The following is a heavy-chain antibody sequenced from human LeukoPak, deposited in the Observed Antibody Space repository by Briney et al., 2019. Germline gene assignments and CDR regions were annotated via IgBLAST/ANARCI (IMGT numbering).Heavy chain of an antibody. Sequence: SETLSLTCTISGGSISSDNYYWSWIRQPPGKGLEWIGYIYYSGSTNYNPSLKSRVTISVDTSTNQLSLKLSSVTAADTAVYFCARGGRLLGKSDEWGQGTLVTVSS. CDR2: IYYSGST. V-gene: IGHV4-61*01. CDR1: GGSISSDNYY. D-gene: IGHD3-22*01. CDR3: ARGGRLLGKSDE. J-gene: IGHJ4*02.